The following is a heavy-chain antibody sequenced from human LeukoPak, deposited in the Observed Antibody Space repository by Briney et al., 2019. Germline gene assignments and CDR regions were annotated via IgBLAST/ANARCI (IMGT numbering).Heavy chain of an antibody. CDR1: GGSITNNNW. D-gene: IGHD3-10*01. J-gene: IGHJ6*03. CDR2: IYYIGST. CDR3: TRGFGPGDFYYYYYMDV. Sequence: PSETLSLTCVVSGGSITNNNWWSWVRQPPGKGLEWIGYIYYIGSTNYNPSLKSRVTISVDTSKNQFSLKLNSVTAADTAVYYCTRGFGPGDFYYYYYMDVWGKGTTVTVSS. V-gene: IGHV4-4*02.